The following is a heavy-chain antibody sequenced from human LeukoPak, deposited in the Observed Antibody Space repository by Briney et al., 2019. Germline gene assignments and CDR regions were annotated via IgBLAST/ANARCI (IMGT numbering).Heavy chain of an antibody. Sequence: GGSLRLSCAASGFTFDDYATHWVRQAPGKGLEWVSGIGWNSGGIVYADSVKGRFTISRDNAKNSLYLQMNSLGAEDTALYYCVKVTAAGFVDHWGQGTLVTVSS. CDR3: VKVTAAGFVDH. D-gene: IGHD6-13*01. CDR1: GFTFDDYA. V-gene: IGHV3-9*01. CDR2: IGWNSGGI. J-gene: IGHJ4*02.